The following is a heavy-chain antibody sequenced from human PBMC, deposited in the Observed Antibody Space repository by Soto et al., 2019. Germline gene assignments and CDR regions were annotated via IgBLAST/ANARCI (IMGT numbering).Heavy chain of an antibody. CDR1: GFTFSNSG. CDR2: IWHDGNNK. D-gene: IGHD3-10*01. CDR3: ASAGITLSSEN. Sequence: PGGSLRLSCAASGFTFSNSGMHWVRQAPGKGLTWVAGIWHDGNNKFYEDSVKGRFTISRDNSKKTLSLQMNSLRDEDTAFYYCASAGITLSSENWGKGTLGTVSS. J-gene: IGHJ4*02. V-gene: IGHV3-33*01.